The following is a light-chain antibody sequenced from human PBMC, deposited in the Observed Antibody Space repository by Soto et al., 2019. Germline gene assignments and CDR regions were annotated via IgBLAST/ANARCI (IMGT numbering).Light chain of an antibody. V-gene: IGKV1-5*03. CDR1: QSISSG. J-gene: IGKJ1*01. CDR3: QQYNSYPWT. Sequence: DIQMTQSPSTLSASVGVRVTIAWRASQSISSGLAWYQQKTGKAPKLLIYKASSLESGVPSRFSGSGSGTEFTLTISSLQPDDFATYYCQQYNSYPWTFGQGTKVDIK. CDR2: KAS.